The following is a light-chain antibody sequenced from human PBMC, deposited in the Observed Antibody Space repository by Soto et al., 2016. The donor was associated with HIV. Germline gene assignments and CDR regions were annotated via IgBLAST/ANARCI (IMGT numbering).Light chain of an antibody. CDR3: QQANSFPWT. CDR1: QSINSW. J-gene: IGKJ1*01. CDR2: KAS. V-gene: IGKV1-5*03. Sequence: DIQMTQSPSTLSASVGDRVTITCRASQSINSWLAWYQQKAGKAPKLLIYKASSLESGVPSRFSGSGSGTEFTLTISSLQPEDFATYHCQQANSFPWTFGQGTKVEIK.